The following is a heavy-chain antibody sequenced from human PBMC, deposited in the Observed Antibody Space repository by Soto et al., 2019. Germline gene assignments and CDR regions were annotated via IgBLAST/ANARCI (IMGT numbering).Heavy chain of an antibody. CDR3: ARESRDPVVVVPAAIVD. D-gene: IGHD2-2*01. J-gene: IGHJ4*02. Sequence: PGGSLRLSCAASGFTFSRYTMNWVRQAPGKGLEWVSSISASSSHIYYADSVKGRFTISRDNAKNSLSLQMNSLRAEDMAVYYCARESRDPVVVVPAAIVDWGQGILVTVSS. V-gene: IGHV3-21*01. CDR2: ISASSSHI. CDR1: GFTFSRYT.